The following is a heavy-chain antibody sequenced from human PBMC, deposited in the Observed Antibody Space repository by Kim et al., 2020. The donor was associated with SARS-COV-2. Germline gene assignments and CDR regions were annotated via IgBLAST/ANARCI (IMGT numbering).Heavy chain of an antibody. CDR1: GGSISSGGYY. Sequence: SETLSLTCFVSGGSISSGGYYWTWIRQHPGKGLEWIGYISDTGTTYYNPSLKSRLTISLDTSTNQFSLTLSSVTAAETAVYYCTRRLLDYFDYWGQGILVTVSS. V-gene: IGHV4-31*03. D-gene: IGHD3-10*01. CDR2: ISDTGTT. CDR3: TRRLLDYFDY. J-gene: IGHJ4*02.